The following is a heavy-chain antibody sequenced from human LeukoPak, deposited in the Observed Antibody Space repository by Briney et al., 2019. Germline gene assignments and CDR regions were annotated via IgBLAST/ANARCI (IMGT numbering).Heavy chain of an antibody. CDR2: ISTDGSST. D-gene: IGHD1-26*01. J-gene: IGHJ4*02. CDR3: ARTRVRGSYYVDY. V-gene: IGHV3-74*01. Sequence: PGGSLRLSCAASGFTFSSYWMHWLRQAPGKGLVWVSRISTDGSSTSYADSVKGRFTISRHNSKNTLYLQMNSLRAEDTAAYYCARTRVRGSYYVDYWGQGTLVTVSS. CDR1: GFTFSSYW.